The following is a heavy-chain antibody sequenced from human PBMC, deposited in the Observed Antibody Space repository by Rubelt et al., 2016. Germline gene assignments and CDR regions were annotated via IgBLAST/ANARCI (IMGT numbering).Heavy chain of an antibody. CDR2: IDWDNYE. V-gene: IGHV2-70*11. D-gene: IGHD3-16*01. CDR3: ARSFGLVSYYYGMDV. Sequence: PGVALEWLARIDWDNYEYSSTYLESRLTISKDTSKNQVVLTVTNVDPADTATYYCARSFGLVSYYYGMDVWGQGTTVTVSS. J-gene: IGHJ6*02.